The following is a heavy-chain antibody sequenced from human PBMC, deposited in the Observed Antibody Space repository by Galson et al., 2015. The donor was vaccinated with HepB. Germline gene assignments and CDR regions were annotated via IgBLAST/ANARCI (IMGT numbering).Heavy chain of an antibody. J-gene: IGHJ6*02. Sequence: SVKVSCKASGYTFTNYAINWVRQAPGQGLEWMGWINTNTGEQTYAQAFTGRFVFSLDTSVTTAHLPISSLKPEDTALYYCATVTSTHNCGRSRYSFYYSGMDICGQGTTVTVPS. D-gene: IGHD1-20*01. CDR1: GYTFTNYA. CDR3: ATVTSTHNCGRSRYSFYYSGMDI. V-gene: IGHV7-4-1*02. CDR2: INTNTGEQ.